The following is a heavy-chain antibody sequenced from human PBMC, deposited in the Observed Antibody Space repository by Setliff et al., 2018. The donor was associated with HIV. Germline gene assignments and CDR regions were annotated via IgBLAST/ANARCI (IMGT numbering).Heavy chain of an antibody. D-gene: IGHD5-18*01. J-gene: IGHJ4*02. V-gene: IGHV1-3*04. CDR3: ARDMQDNNSFGPNSTLGY. CDR2: INTANANT. CDR1: GYTFSNYA. Sequence: ASVKVSCKSSGYTFSNYALHWVRQAPGQRLEWMGWINTANANTKYSQKFQGRVTITRDTSASTAYMALSSLSSEDTTVYFCARDMQDNNSFGPNSTLGYWGLGSRVTVCS.